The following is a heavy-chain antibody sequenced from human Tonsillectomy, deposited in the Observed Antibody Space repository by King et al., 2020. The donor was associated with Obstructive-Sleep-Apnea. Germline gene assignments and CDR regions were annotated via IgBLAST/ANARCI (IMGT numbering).Heavy chain of an antibody. CDR2: ISSGGGRT. Sequence: VQLVESGGALVQTGGSLRLSCAASRFSFSSYAMSWVRQAPGKGLEWVSGISSGGGRTDDAVSAKGRFTISRDNSKNMLYLQMNSLRAEDTAVYYCAIDWVALREFAAGLVEDWGQGTTVTVSS. J-gene: IGHJ4*02. V-gene: IGHV3-23*04. CDR3: AIDWVALREFAAGLVED. D-gene: IGHD3-16*01. CDR1: RFSFSSYA.